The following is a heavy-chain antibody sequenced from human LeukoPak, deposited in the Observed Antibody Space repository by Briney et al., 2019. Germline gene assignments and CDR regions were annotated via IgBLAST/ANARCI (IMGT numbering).Heavy chain of an antibody. Sequence: GGSLRLSCAASGFTFSSYAMSWVRQAPGKGLEWVLAISGSGGSTYYADSVKGRFTISRDNSKNTLYLQMNSLRAEDTAVYYCAKDYYDSSGYRVYYFDYWGQGTLVTVSS. CDR3: AKDYYDSSGYRVYYFDY. CDR1: GFTFSSYA. D-gene: IGHD3-22*01. J-gene: IGHJ4*02. V-gene: IGHV3-23*01. CDR2: ISGSGGST.